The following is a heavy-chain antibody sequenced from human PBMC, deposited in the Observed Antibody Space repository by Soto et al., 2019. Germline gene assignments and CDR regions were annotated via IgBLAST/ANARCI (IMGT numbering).Heavy chain of an antibody. CDR2: ISYDGSNK. J-gene: IGHJ4*02. CDR1: GFTFSSYA. Sequence: QVQLVESGGGVVQPGRSLRLSCAASGFTFSSYAMHWVRQAPGKGLEWVAVISYDGSNKYYADSVKGRFTISRDNSKNPLYLQMNSLRAEDTAVYYCAREWNYYFDYWGQGTLVTVSS. CDR3: AREWNYYFDY. V-gene: IGHV3-30-3*01. D-gene: IGHD1-7*01.